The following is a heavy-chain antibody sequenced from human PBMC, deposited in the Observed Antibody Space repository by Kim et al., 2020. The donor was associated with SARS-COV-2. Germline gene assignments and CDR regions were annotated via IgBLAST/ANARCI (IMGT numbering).Heavy chain of an antibody. CDR2: IIPIFGTA. D-gene: IGHD2-2*01. Sequence: SVKVSCKASGGTFSSYAISWVRQAPGQGLEWMGGIIPIFGTANYAQKFQGRVTITADESTSTAYMELSSLRSEDTAVYYCARAVGYCSSTSCYSHGMDVWGQGTTVTVSS. J-gene: IGHJ6*02. V-gene: IGHV1-69*13. CDR3: ARAVGYCSSTSCYSHGMDV. CDR1: GGTFSSYA.